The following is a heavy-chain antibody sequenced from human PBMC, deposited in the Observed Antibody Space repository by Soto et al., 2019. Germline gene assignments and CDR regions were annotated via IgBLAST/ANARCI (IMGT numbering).Heavy chain of an antibody. Sequence: ASVKVSCKASVYTFTGCYIHCVRQAPGQGLEWMGWINSNSGGTNYAQKFQGRVTMTRDTSISTAYMELSRLRSDDTAVYYCATDAHLLRRSSHHFPHVARYYGMDVWGQGTTVTVSS. CDR2: INSNSGGT. CDR1: VYTFTGCY. J-gene: IGHJ6*02. D-gene: IGHD6-6*01. CDR3: ATDAHLLRRSSHHFPHVARYYGMDV. V-gene: IGHV1-2*02.